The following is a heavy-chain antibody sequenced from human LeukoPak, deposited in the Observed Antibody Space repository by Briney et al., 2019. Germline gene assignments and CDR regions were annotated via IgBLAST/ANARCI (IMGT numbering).Heavy chain of an antibody. Sequence: PSETLSLTCAVYGGSFSGYYWSWIRQPPGKGLEWIGEINHSGSTNYNPSLKSRVTMSVDMSKNQFSLKVNSMTAADTAVYYCARVIPYYYGSGSYYFDYWGQGTLVTVSS. CDR1: GGSFSGYY. J-gene: IGHJ4*02. D-gene: IGHD3-10*01. CDR3: ARVIPYYYGSGSYYFDY. V-gene: IGHV4-34*01. CDR2: INHSGST.